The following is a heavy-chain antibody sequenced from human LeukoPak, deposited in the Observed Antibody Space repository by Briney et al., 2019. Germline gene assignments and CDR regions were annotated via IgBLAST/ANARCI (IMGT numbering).Heavy chain of an antibody. CDR3: ARGHYDVLAASYKWTPDY. J-gene: IGHJ4*02. CDR2: ITSGGDYI. V-gene: IGHV3-21*01. Sequence: GGSLRLSGAASEITFTTYTMTWVRQAPGKGLEWVSSITSGGDYIYYTDSVKRRVTTSRDNAKSSLSLQLNRLRVEDTAVYYCARGHYDVLAASYKWTPDYWGQGTLVTVS. CDR1: EITFTTYT. D-gene: IGHD3-9*01.